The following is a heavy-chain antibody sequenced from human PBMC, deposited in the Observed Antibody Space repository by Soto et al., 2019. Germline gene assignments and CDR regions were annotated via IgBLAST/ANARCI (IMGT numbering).Heavy chain of an antibody. CDR2: TYYRSNNWYN. CDR3: ARDTGSSWSTFDY. Sequence: QVHLQQSGPGLVKPSQTLSLICDISGDSVSSDSAAWNWFRQSPSRGLEWLGRTYYRSNNWYNDYDVSVRRRINSNQDTSKNQFSRQLNSVTPEDTAVDSCARDTGSSWSTFDYWGQGTLVTVSS. CDR1: GDSVSSDSAA. J-gene: IGHJ4*02. V-gene: IGHV6-1*01. D-gene: IGHD6-13*01.